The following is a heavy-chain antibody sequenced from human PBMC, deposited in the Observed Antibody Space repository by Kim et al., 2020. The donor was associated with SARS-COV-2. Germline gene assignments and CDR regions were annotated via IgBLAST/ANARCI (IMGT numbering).Heavy chain of an antibody. CDR2: ISYDGSNK. D-gene: IGHD4-17*01. CDR3: AKERGLYGGNSLHFDY. V-gene: IGHV3-30*18. Sequence: GGSLRLSCAASGFTFSSYGMHWVRQAPGKGLEWVAVISYDGSNKYYADSVKGRFTISRDNSKNTLYLQMNSLRAEDTAVYYCAKERGLYGGNSLHFDYWGQGTLVTVSS. J-gene: IGHJ4*02. CDR1: GFTFSSYG.